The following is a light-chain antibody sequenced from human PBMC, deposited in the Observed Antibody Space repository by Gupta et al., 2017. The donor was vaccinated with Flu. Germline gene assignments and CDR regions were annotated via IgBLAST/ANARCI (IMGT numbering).Light chain of an antibody. CDR3: QQRGNWPYT. J-gene: IGKJ2*01. V-gene: IGKV3-11*01. CDR2: DAS. Sequence: EIVLTQSPATLSLSPGEGATLSCRASQSVSSYLAWYQQKPGQAPRLLIYDASNRATGIPARFSGSGSGTDFTLTISSLEPEDFAIYYCQQRGNWPYTFGQGTKLEIK. CDR1: QSVSSY.